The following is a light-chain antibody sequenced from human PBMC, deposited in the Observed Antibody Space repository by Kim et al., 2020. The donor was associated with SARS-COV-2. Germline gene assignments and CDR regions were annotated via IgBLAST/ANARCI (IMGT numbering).Light chain of an antibody. V-gene: IGLV3-19*01. CDR1: SLRSYY. CDR3: NSRDSNDNVV. Sequence: SSELTQDPAVSVALGQTVSITRQGDSLRSYYATWYQQKPGQAPILVIYGKNNRPSGIPDRFSGSSSGNTASLTIPGTQAGDEADYYCNSRDSNDNVVFGG. CDR2: GKN. J-gene: IGLJ2*01.